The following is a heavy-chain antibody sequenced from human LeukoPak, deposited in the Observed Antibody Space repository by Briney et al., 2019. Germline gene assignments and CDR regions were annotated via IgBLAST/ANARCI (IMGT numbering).Heavy chain of an antibody. J-gene: IGHJ3*02. CDR1: GYTFTSYG. CDR3: ARELRPHYYDSSGHYAFDI. Sequence: ASVKVSCKASGYTFTSYGISWVRQAPGQGLEWMGWISAYNGNTNYAQKLQGRVTVTTDTSTSTAYMELRSLRSDDTAVYYCARELRPHYYDSSGHYAFDIWGQGTMVTVSS. D-gene: IGHD3-22*01. V-gene: IGHV1-18*01. CDR2: ISAYNGNT.